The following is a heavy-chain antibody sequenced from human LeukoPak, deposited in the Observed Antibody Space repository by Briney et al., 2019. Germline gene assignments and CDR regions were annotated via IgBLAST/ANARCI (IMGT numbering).Heavy chain of an antibody. V-gene: IGHV1-46*01. CDR1: GYTFTSYY. Sequence: ASVKVSCKASGYTFTSYYMHWVRQAPGQGLEWTGIINPSGGSTSYAQKFQGRVTMTRGTSTSTVYMELSSLRSEDTAVYYCASAGYSSGWHIDYWGQGTLVTVSS. J-gene: IGHJ4*02. CDR3: ASAGYSSGWHIDY. CDR2: INPSGGST. D-gene: IGHD6-19*01.